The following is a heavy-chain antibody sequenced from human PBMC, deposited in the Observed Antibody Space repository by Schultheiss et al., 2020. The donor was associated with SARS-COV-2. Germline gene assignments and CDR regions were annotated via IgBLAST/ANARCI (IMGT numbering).Heavy chain of an antibody. CDR3: ARGTWFDP. CDR1: GFTFSRYW. Sequence: GGSLRLSCAASGFTFSRYWMHWVRQAPGKGLVWVSRTNEDGSFADYADSVKGRFTISRDNSNNTVYLQMNSLRAEDTAVYYCARGTWFDPWGHGTLVTVSS. J-gene: IGHJ5*02. V-gene: IGHV3-74*01. CDR2: TNEDGSFA.